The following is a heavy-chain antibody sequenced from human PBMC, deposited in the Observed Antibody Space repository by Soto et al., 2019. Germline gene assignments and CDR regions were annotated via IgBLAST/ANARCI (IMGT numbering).Heavy chain of an antibody. Sequence: QVQLVQSGAEVKKPGASVKVSCKASGYTFTSYDINWVRQATGQGLEWMGWMNPNSGNTGYAQKFQGRVTMTRNTSISTAYMELSSLRSEVPAVYYCARERSAAGTGWFDPWGQGTLVTVSS. V-gene: IGHV1-8*01. D-gene: IGHD6-13*01. CDR2: MNPNSGNT. CDR3: ARERSAAGTGWFDP. CDR1: GYTFTSYD. J-gene: IGHJ5*02.